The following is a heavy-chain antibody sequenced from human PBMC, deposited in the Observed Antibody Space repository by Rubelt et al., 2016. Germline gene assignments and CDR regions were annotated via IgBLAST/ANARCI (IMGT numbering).Heavy chain of an antibody. V-gene: IGHV3-66*01. CDR3: ARNWGFDY. CDR2: IYSGGST. CDR1: GFTVSSNY. D-gene: IGHD7-27*01. J-gene: IGHJ4*02. Sequence: EVQLVESGGGLVQPGGSLRLSCAASGFTVSSNYMSWVRQAPGKGLEWVSVIYSGGSTDYADSWKGRFTISRGNSKNTLYLQMNSLRAEDTAVYYCARNWGFDYWGQGTLVTVSS.